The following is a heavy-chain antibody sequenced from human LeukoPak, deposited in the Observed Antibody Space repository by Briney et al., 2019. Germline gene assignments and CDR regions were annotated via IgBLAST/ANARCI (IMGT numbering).Heavy chain of an antibody. CDR3: AKGKDIVVVPAAMPTWFDP. CDR1: GGTFSSYA. CDR2: IIPIFGTA. D-gene: IGHD2-2*01. V-gene: IGHV1-69*05. J-gene: IGHJ5*02. Sequence: ASVKVSCMASGGTFSSYAISWVRQAPGQGLEWMGGIIPIFGTANYAQKFQGRVTITTDESTSTAYMELSSLRSEDTAVYYCAKGKDIVVVPAAMPTWFDPWGQGTLVTVSS.